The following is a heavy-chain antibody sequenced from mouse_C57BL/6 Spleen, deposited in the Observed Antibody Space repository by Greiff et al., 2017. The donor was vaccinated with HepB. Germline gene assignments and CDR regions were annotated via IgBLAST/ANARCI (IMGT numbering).Heavy chain of an antibody. J-gene: IGHJ2*01. V-gene: IGHV1-15*01. Sequence: QVQLQQSGAELVRPGASVTLSCKASGYTFTDYEMQWVKQTPVHGLEWIGAIDPETGGTAYNQKFKGKAILTADKSSSTAYMELRSLTSEDSAVYYCTRSSGTWVEYWGQGTTLTVSS. D-gene: IGHD4-1*01. CDR2: IDPETGGT. CDR1: GYTFTDYE. CDR3: TRSSGTWVEY.